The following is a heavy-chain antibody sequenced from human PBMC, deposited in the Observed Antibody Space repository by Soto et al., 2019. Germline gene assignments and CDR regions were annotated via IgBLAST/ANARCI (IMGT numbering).Heavy chain of an antibody. Sequence: QVQLVQSGAEVKKPGASVKVSCKASGYTFTSYGISWVRQAPGQGRAWMGWISDYNGNTNYAQKIQGRVTMTTDPSTSTADMELRSLRSDDTAVYYCAGGYCSGGSCDSGYYYYYMDVWGKGTTVTVSS. V-gene: IGHV1-18*01. D-gene: IGHD2-15*01. CDR3: AGGYCSGGSCDSGYYYYYMDV. J-gene: IGHJ6*03. CDR2: ISDYNGNT. CDR1: GYTFTSYG.